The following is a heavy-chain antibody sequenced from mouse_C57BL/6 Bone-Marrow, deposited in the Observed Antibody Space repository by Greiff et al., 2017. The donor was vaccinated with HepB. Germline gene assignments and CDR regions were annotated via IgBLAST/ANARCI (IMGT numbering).Heavy chain of an antibody. V-gene: IGHV1-64*01. CDR1: GYTFTSYW. Sequence: VQLQQPGAELVKPGASVKLSCKASGYTFTSYWMHWVKQRPGQGLEWIGMIHPNSGSTNYNEKFKSKATLTVDKSSSTAYMQLSSLTSEDSAVYDCARWGAQASYYFDYWGQGTTLTVSS. J-gene: IGHJ2*01. D-gene: IGHD3-2*02. CDR3: ARWGAQASYYFDY. CDR2: IHPNSGST.